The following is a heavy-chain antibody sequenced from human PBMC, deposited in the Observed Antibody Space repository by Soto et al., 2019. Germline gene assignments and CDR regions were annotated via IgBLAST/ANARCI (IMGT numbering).Heavy chain of an antibody. V-gene: IGHV3-53*01. CDR1: GFTVSSNY. J-gene: IGHJ6*02. CDR2: IYSGGST. D-gene: IGHD1-26*01. Sequence: EVQLVESGGGLIQPGGSLRLSCAASGFTVSSNYMSWVRQAPGKGLERVSLIYSGGSTYYADSVKGRFIISRDNSKNTLYLQMNSLRAEDTAVYYCAIQGGATYYYAMDVWGQGTTVTVSS. CDR3: AIQGGATYYYAMDV.